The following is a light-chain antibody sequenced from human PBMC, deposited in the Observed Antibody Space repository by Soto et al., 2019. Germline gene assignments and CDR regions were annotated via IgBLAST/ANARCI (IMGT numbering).Light chain of an antibody. J-gene: IGKJ1*01. Sequence: EIVLTQSPGTLSLSPGEGATLSCRASQSISRLYLSWYQQKPGQPPRLLIYDGSTRATGIPDRFSGSGSGTDFTLTISRLEPEDFAVYYCQQYETSPRTFGQGTKVDI. CDR2: DGS. CDR3: QQYETSPRT. V-gene: IGKV3-20*01. CDR1: QSISRLY.